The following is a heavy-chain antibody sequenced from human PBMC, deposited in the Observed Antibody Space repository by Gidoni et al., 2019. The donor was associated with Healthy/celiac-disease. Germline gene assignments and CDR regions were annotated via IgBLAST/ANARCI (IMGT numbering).Heavy chain of an antibody. CDR3: ARAPWIQLPFDY. J-gene: IGHJ4*02. Sequence: QVQLQESGPGLVKPSETLSLPCTVSGYSISSGYYWGWIRQPPGKGLEWIGSIYHSGSTYYNPSLKSRVTISVDTSKNQFSLKLSSVTAADTAVYSCARAPWIQLPFDYWGQGTLVTVSS. V-gene: IGHV4-38-2*02. CDR2: IYHSGST. D-gene: IGHD5-18*01. CDR1: GYSISSGYY.